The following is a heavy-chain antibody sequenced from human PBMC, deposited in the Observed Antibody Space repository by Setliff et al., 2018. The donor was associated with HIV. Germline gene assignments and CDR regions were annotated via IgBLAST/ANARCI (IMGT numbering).Heavy chain of an antibody. V-gene: IGHV4-4*09. D-gene: IGHD2-21*02. CDR3: ARHGNGPYGPFGDLLYFDY. J-gene: IGHJ4*02. Sequence: SETLSLTCTVSGGSVNNYYWSWIRQPPGKGLEWIGYIYTSGSTKYNPSLKSRVTISLDTSKNQFSLKLSSVTAADTAVYYCARHGNGPYGPFGDLLYFDYWGQGTLVTVSS. CDR2: IYTSGST. CDR1: GGSVNNYY.